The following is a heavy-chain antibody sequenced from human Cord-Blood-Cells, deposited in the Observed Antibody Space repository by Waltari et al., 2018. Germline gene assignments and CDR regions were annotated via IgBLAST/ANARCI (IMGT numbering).Heavy chain of an antibody. D-gene: IGHD6-6*01. J-gene: IGHJ4*02. CDR2: IYYSGRT. CDR3: ARGVIAARPAFDY. Sequence: QVQLQESGPGLVKPSETLSLTCTVSGGSVSSGSYYWSWIRHPPGKGLEWIGYIYYSGRTNYNPSLKSRVTISVDTSKNQFSLKLSSVTAADTAVYYCARGVIAARPAFDYWGQGTLVTVSS. CDR1: GGSVSSGSYY. V-gene: IGHV4-61*01.